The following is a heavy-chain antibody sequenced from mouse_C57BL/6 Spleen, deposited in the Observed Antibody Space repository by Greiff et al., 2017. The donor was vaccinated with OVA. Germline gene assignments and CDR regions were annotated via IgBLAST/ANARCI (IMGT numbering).Heavy chain of an antibody. CDR3: ARPLFITTVVADWYFDV. CDR1: GYTFTSYW. CDR2: IDPSDSYT. J-gene: IGHJ1*03. Sequence: QVQLQQPGAELVKPGASVKLSCKASGYTFTSYWMQWVKQRPGQGLEWIGEIDPSDSYTNYNQKFKGKATLTVDTSSSTAYMQLSSLTSEDSAVYYCARPLFITTVVADWYFDVWGTGTTVTVSS. V-gene: IGHV1-50*01. D-gene: IGHD1-1*01.